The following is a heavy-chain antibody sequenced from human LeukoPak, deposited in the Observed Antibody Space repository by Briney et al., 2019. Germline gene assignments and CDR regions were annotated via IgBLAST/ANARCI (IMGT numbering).Heavy chain of an antibody. J-gene: IGHJ3*02. V-gene: IGHV1-18*01. D-gene: IGHD2-2*01. CDR1: GYTFTSYG. CDR2: ISAYNGNT. Sequence: GASVKVSCKASGYTFTSYGISWVRQAPGQGLEWMGWISAYNGNTNYAQKLQGRVTMTTDKSTSTAYMELRSLRSDDTAVYYCARDWEYCSSTSCLVAFDIWGQGTMVTVSS. CDR3: ARDWEYCSSTSCLVAFDI.